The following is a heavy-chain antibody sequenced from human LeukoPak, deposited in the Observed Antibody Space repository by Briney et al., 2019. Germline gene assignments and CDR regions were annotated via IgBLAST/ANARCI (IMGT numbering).Heavy chain of an antibody. V-gene: IGHV3-23*01. CDR3: AKDRASRADYYGSGSWGY. CDR1: GFTFSTYA. CDR2: ITDIGGST. Sequence: GGSLRLSCAASGFTFSTYAMSWVRQAPGKGLEWVSAITDIGGSTYYADSVKGRFTISRDNSKNTLYLQMNSLRAEDTAIYYCAKDRASRADYYGSGSWGYWGQGTLVTVSS. J-gene: IGHJ4*02. D-gene: IGHD3-10*01.